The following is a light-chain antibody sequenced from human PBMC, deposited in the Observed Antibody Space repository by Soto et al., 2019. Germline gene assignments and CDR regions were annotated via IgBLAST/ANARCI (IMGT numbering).Light chain of an antibody. Sequence: QSVLTQPASVSGPPGQSITISCTGTSSDVGGYNYVSWYQQQSGKAPKLMIHEVSNRPSGVSNRFSGSKSGNTASLTISGLQAGDEADYYCSSYTSSRAYVFGIGTKVTVL. V-gene: IGLV2-14*01. CDR2: EVS. J-gene: IGLJ1*01. CDR3: SSYTSSRAYV. CDR1: SSDVGGYNY.